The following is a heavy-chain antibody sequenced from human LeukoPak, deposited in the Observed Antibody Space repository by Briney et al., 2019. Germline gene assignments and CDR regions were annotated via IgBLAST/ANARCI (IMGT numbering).Heavy chain of an antibody. CDR2: ISGSGGST. CDR3: ASGRGYSGYGPGYYFDY. Sequence: GGSLRLSCAASGFTFSSYAMSWVRQAPAKGLEWVSAISGSGGSTYYADSVKGRFTISRDNSKNTLHLQMNRLRAEDTAVYYCASGRGYSGYGPGYYFDYWGQGTLVTVSS. J-gene: IGHJ4*02. D-gene: IGHD5-12*01. V-gene: IGHV3-23*01. CDR1: GFTFSSYA.